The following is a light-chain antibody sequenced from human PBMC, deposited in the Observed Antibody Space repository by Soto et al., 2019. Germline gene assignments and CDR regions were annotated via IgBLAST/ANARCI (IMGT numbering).Light chain of an antibody. Sequence: QSALTQPASVSGSPGQSITISCTGTSSDVGSYNLVSWYQQHPGKAPKLMIYEGSKRPSGVSNRFSGSKSGNTASMTISGLQAEDEADYYCCSYAGSSTSYDFGPGTKVTVL. CDR1: SSDVGSYNL. J-gene: IGLJ1*01. V-gene: IGLV2-23*01. CDR3: CSYAGSSTSYD. CDR2: EGS.